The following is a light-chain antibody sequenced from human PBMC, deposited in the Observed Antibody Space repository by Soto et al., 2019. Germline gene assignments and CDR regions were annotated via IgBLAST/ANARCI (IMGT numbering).Light chain of an antibody. Sequence: EIVMTQSPATLSVSPGERATLSCRASQSVSNNLAWYQQKPGQAPRLLIYGASTRANGIPARFSGSGSGTEFTLTISSLQSEDFAAYFCQQYNDWLQLTFGGGTKVEI. J-gene: IGKJ4*01. CDR3: QQYNDWLQLT. V-gene: IGKV3-15*01. CDR1: QSVSNN. CDR2: GAS.